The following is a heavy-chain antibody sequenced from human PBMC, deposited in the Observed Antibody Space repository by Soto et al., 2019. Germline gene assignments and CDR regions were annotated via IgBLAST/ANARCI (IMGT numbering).Heavy chain of an antibody. CDR2: INHSGSI. Sequence: SETLSLTCAVYGGSFSGYYWSWIRQPPGRGLEWIGEINHSGSINYNPSLKSRVNISVDKSKNQLSLELSSVTAADTALYYCARDHQSGNSCSFDYWGQGILGTVPQ. J-gene: IGHJ4*02. CDR3: ARDHQSGNSCSFDY. D-gene: IGHD5-18*01. V-gene: IGHV4-34*01. CDR1: GGSFSGYY.